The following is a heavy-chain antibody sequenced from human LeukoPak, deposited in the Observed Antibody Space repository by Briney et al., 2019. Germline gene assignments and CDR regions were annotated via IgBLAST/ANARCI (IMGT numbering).Heavy chain of an antibody. J-gene: IGHJ5*02. V-gene: IGHV3-20*01. Sequence: PGGSLRLSCAASGFTFSSYEMNWVRQAPGKGLEWVSGITWNGGSAGYADSVKGRFTISRDSAKNSLYLQMNSLRGEDTAVYHCARDRDSGYYDTSGPFDPWGQGTLVTVSS. CDR3: ARDRDSGYYDTSGPFDP. D-gene: IGHD3-22*01. CDR2: ITWNGGSA. CDR1: GFTFSSYE.